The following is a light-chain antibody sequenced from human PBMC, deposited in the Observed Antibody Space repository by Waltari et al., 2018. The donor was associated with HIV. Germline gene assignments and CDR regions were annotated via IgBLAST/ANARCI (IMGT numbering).Light chain of an antibody. V-gene: IGKV3-15*01. CDR1: QSVSSD. J-gene: IGKJ4*01. CDR3: QQYNKWPCS. CDR2: GAS. Sequence: EIVMTQSPVTLSVSPGERATLSCRASQSVSSDLAWFQQKPGQAPTLLIYGASNRATGIPARFSGSGSGTEFTLTIGSLQSEDFAVDYCQQYNKWPCSFGGGTKVEIK.